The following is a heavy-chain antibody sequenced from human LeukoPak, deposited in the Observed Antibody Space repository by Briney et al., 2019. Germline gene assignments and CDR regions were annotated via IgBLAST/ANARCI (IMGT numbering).Heavy chain of an antibody. CDR2: ISESGSNT. J-gene: IGHJ4*02. CDR1: GFNFSNFA. V-gene: IGHV3-23*01. Sequence: GGSLRLSCAASGFNFSNFAMSWVRQAPGKGLEWVSAISESGSNTYFADSVEGRFAISRDNSKNTLHLQMNSLRAEDTGVYYCANDEDNWGQGTLVTVSS. CDR3: ANDEDN.